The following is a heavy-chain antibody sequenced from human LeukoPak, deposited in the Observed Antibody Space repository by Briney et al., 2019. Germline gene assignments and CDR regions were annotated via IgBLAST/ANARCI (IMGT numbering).Heavy chain of an antibody. D-gene: IGHD2-15*01. J-gene: IGHJ4*02. CDR2: IKQDGNER. CDR3: ARARRYLGYCSGGSCYGYFDY. V-gene: IGHV3-7*01. CDR1: GFTFSSYW. Sequence: GGSQRLSCAASGFTFSSYWMSWVRQAAGKGLEWGANIKQDGNERCYVDSVKGRFTISRDNAKNSLYLQMNSLRAEDTAVYYCARARRYLGYCSGGSCYGYFDYWGQGTLVTVSS.